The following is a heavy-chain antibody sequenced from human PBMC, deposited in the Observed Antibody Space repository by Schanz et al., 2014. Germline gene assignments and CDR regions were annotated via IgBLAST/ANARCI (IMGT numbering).Heavy chain of an antibody. Sequence: QVQLVESGGGVVQPGRSLRLSCAASGFTFSAYGMHWARQAPGKGLEWVAVIWYDGNNKYYADSVKGRFTISRDNSKNTLYLQMNSLRAEDTALYYCAKDPHRDYGGKPQAFDIWGQGTMVTVSS. CDR2: IWYDGNNK. D-gene: IGHD4-17*01. V-gene: IGHV3-33*06. J-gene: IGHJ3*02. CDR1: GFTFSAYG. CDR3: AKDPHRDYGGKPQAFDI.